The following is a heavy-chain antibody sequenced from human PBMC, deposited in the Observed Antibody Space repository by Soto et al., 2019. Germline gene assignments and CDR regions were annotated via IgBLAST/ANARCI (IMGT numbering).Heavy chain of an antibody. V-gene: IGHV4-59*08. D-gene: IGHD3-10*01. Sequence: QVQLQESGPGLVKPSETLSLSCTVSGGSISSYYWSWFRQSPGKRMEWIGYVHHSWGSSYNPSLQSRVAISLDTSKRQFSLKLTSVTATDTAVYYCARQGFGPLHGIVDVWGQGTTVTVSS. J-gene: IGHJ6*02. CDR3: ARQGFGPLHGIVDV. CDR2: VHHSWGS. CDR1: GGSISSYY.